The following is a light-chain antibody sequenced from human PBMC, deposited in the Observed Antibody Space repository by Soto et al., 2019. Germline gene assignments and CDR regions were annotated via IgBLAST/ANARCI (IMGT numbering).Light chain of an antibody. CDR2: EVT. Sequence: QSALTQAASVSGSPGQSITISCTGTSSDVGGYDSVSWYQQHPGKAPKLMIYEVTNRPSGVSNRFSGSKSGNTASLTISGLQAEDEADYHCCSYAGNRTFVFGGGTKLTVL. CDR3: CSYAGNRTFV. CDR1: SSDVGGYDS. V-gene: IGLV2-14*01. J-gene: IGLJ2*01.